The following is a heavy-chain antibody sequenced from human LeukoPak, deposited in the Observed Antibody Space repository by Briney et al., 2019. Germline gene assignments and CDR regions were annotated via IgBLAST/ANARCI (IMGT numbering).Heavy chain of an antibody. V-gene: IGHV3-21*01. CDR1: AFTFSAYT. CDR2: ISSDNGYI. Sequence: GGSLRLSCAASAFTFSAYTMNWVRQAPGKGLEWFSSISSDNGYIYYADSVKGRFTISRDNAKNSLYLQMNSLRAEDTAVYYCTRVIVRTTYYYLDYWGQGTLVTVSS. J-gene: IGHJ4*02. D-gene: IGHD1-26*01. CDR3: TRVIVRTTYYYLDY.